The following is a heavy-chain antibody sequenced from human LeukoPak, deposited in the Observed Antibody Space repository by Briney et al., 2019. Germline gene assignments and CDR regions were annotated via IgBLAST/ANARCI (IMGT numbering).Heavy chain of an antibody. Sequence: GGSLRLSCAASGFTFSSYAMSWGRQAPGKGLEWVSAISGSGGSTYYADSMKGGSTISRDNSKNTLYLQMNRLRAQDTAVYYCAKDSPRETRYYYYGMDVWGQGTTVTVSS. CDR3: AKDSPRETRYYYYGMDV. CDR1: GFTFSSYA. J-gene: IGHJ6*02. CDR2: ISGSGGST. V-gene: IGHV3-23*01.